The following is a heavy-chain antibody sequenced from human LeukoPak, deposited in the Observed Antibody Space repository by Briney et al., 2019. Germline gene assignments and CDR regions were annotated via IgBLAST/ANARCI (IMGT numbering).Heavy chain of an antibody. CDR1: AFTFSSYS. CDR3: ARDRGYSYY. V-gene: IGHV3-21*01. Sequence: PGGSLRLSCAASAFTFSSYSMIWVRQAPGKGLEWVSSISSSSSYIYYADSVKGRLTISRDNAKNSLYLQMNSLRAEDTAVYYCARDRGYSYYWGQGTLVTVSS. D-gene: IGHD5-18*01. J-gene: IGHJ4*02. CDR2: ISSSSSYI.